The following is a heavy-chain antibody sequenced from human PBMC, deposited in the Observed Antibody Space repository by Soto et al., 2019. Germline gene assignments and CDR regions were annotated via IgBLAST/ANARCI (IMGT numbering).Heavy chain of an antibody. CDR2: INPTGGST. D-gene: IGHD2-21*01. V-gene: IGHV1-46*01. CDR1: GYTFINYY. CDR3: ARHLADGEV. J-gene: IGHJ4*02. Sequence: QVQLVQSGAEVKKPGASVKVSCKAYGYTFINYYIHWVRQAPGHGLEWMAIINPTGGSTNYAQKFQGRLTFTMDTSTSKVYMELSSLTSEDTSMYYCARHLADGEVWGQGTMVTVSS.